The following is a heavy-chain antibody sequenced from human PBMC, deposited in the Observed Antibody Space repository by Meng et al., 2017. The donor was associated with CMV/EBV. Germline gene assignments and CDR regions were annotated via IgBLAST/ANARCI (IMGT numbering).Heavy chain of an antibody. D-gene: IGHD2-2*01. CDR1: GGTFSSYA. CDR3: ARGVIVVVPAAKGFWFDP. CDR2: IIPIFGTA. V-gene: IGHV1-69*05. Sequence: SVKVSCKASGGTFSSYAISWVRQAPGQGLEWMGGIIPIFGTANYAQKFQGRVTITTDESTSTAYMELSSLRSEDTAVYYCARGVIVVVPAAKGFWFDPWGQGTRVTVSS. J-gene: IGHJ5*02.